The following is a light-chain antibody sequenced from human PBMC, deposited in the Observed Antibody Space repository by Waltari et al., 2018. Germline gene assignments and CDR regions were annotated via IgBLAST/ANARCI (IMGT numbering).Light chain of an antibody. CDR3: QQYAVSPIT. J-gene: IGKJ5*01. CDR1: QGVGRNY. CDR2: AAS. Sequence: DIVLTQSPGTLSLSPGERATRSCRASQGVGRNYVAWYQQKPGQAPRLLIHAASNRATDIPDRFSGSGSGTDFTLTITRLEPEDFAVYHCQQYAVSPITFGQGTRLEIK. V-gene: IGKV3-20*01.